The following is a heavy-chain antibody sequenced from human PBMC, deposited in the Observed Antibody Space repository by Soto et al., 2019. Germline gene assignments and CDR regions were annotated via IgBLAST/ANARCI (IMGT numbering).Heavy chain of an antibody. CDR3: AASYCSSTSCYGTNYYYYGMDV. J-gene: IGHJ6*02. CDR1: GFTFTSSA. Sequence: SVKVSCKASGFTFTSSAVQWVRQARGQRLEWIGWIVVGSGNTNYAQKFQERVTITRDMSTSTAYMELSSLRSEDTAVYYCAASYCSSTSCYGTNYYYYGMDVWGQGTTVTVSS. CDR2: IVVGSGNT. D-gene: IGHD2-2*01. V-gene: IGHV1-58*01.